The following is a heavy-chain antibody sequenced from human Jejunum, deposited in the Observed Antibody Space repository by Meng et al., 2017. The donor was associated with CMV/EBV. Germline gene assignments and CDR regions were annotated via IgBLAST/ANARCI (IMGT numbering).Heavy chain of an antibody. Sequence: QITLKEAVPPSVKPTQTLTLTCAFSGLSSISSGVGVGWIRQPPGKALEWLALIYWDDDKRYSPSLRSRLTITKDTSKNEVVLTMTNMDPVDTGTYYCAHFVGGYYPSRPDYWGQGTLVTVSS. CDR2: IYWDDDK. D-gene: IGHD1-26*01. J-gene: IGHJ4*02. CDR3: AHFVGGYYPSRPDY. CDR1: GLSSISSGVG. V-gene: IGHV2-5*02.